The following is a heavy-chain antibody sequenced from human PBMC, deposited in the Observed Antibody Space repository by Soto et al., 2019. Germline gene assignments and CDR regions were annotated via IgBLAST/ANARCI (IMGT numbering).Heavy chain of an antibody. J-gene: IGHJ4*02. V-gene: IGHV3-64D*06. Sequence: GGSLRLSCSASGFSFSGYDMHWVRQAPGRGLEYISSMSGNGGTIYYADSVRGRFTISRDNSKNTLSLQMTSLTPEDTAVYYCVNDPYDYWRAYYLGEWGLGTLVTVSS. CDR1: GFSFSGYD. D-gene: IGHD3-3*01. CDR2: MSGNGGTI. CDR3: VNDPYDYWRAYYLGE.